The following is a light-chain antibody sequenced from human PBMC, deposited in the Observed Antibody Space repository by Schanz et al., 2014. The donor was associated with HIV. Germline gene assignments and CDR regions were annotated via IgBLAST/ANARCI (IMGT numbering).Light chain of an antibody. Sequence: QSALTQPRSVSGSPGQSVAISCTGTSSDVGGYNYVSWYQQHPGKAPKLMIYDVTKRPSGVPDRFSGSKSGNTASLTISGLQAEDEADYYCCSFAGTIWVFGGGTKVTAL. CDR2: DVT. V-gene: IGLV2-11*01. CDR1: SSDVGGYNY. CDR3: CSFAGTIWV. J-gene: IGLJ3*02.